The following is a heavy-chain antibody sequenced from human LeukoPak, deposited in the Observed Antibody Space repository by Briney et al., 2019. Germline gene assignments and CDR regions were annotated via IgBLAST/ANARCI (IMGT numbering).Heavy chain of an antibody. Sequence: GRSLRLSCAASGFTFSSYAMHWVRQAPGKGLEWVAVISYDGSNKYYADSVKGRFTISRDNSKNTLYLQMNSLRAEDTVVYYYARETLYPTGTLLYYYGMDVWGQGTTVTVSS. CDR1: GFTFSSYA. D-gene: IGHD1-26*01. CDR2: ISYDGSNK. J-gene: IGHJ6*02. V-gene: IGHV3-30-3*01. CDR3: ARETLYPTGTLLYYYGMDV.